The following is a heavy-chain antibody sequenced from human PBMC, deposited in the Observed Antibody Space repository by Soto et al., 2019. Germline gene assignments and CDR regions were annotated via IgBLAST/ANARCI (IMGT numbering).Heavy chain of an antibody. V-gene: IGHV3-30*18. CDR3: AKDGRDGFYDY. CDR2: ISYDGSNK. Sequence: QVQLVESGGGVVQPGRSLRLSCAASGFTFSSYGMHRVRHAPGKGLEWVAVISYDGSNKYYADSVKGRFTISRDNSKNTLYLQMNSLRAEDTAVYYCAKDGRDGFYDYWGQGTLVTVSS. D-gene: IGHD5-12*01. J-gene: IGHJ4*02. CDR1: GFTFSSYG.